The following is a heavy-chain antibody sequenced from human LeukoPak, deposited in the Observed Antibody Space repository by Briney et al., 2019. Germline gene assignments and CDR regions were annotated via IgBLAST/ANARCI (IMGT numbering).Heavy chain of an antibody. CDR2: ISDRGSTT. Sequence: GGSLRLSCAVPGLTLSNYGMSWVRQAPGKGLEWVAGISDRGSTTNYADSVKGRFTISTDHPKNTLYLQMNSLRAEDTAVYFCAKRGVVIRVILVGFHKEAYYFDSWGQGALVTVSS. J-gene: IGHJ4*02. V-gene: IGHV3-23*01. D-gene: IGHD3-22*01. CDR3: AKRGVVIRVILVGFHKEAYYFDS. CDR1: GLTLSNYG.